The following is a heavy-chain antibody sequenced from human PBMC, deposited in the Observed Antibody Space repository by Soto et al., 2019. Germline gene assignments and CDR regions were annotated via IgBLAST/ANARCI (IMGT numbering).Heavy chain of an antibody. V-gene: IGHV4-4*02. CDR1: GGSISSSNW. D-gene: IGHD6-19*01. J-gene: IGHJ5*02. CDR3: AREVGGAVAERWFDP. Sequence: QVQLQESGPGLVKPSGTLSLTCAVSGGSISSSNWWSWVRQPPGKGLEWIGEIYHSGSTNYNPSLKSRVTISVDQSKNQFSLKLSSVTAADTAVYYCAREVGGAVAERWFDPWGQGTLVTVSS. CDR2: IYHSGST.